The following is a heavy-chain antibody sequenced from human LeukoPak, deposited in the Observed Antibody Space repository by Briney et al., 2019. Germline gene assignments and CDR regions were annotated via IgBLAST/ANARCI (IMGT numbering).Heavy chain of an antibody. Sequence: GGSLRLSCAASGFIFSNYWMHWVRQAPGKGLVWVARINPNGITTTYTDSVKGRFTISRDNAKNTLYLQMNSLRVEDTAVYYCARDFAGDRDYWGQGTLVTV. V-gene: IGHV3-74*01. D-gene: IGHD4-17*01. CDR1: GFIFSNYW. J-gene: IGHJ4*02. CDR2: INPNGITT. CDR3: ARDFAGDRDY.